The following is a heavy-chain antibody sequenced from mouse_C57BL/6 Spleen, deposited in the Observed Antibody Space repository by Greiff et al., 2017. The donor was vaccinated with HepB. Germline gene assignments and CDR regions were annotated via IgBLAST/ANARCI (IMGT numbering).Heavy chain of an antibody. CDR2: INPSTGGT. D-gene: IGHD2-3*01. Sequence: EVKLQESGPELVKPGASVKISCKASGYSFTGYYMNWVKQSPEKSLEWIGEINPSTGGTTYNQKFKAKATLTVDKSSSTAYMQLKSLTSEDSAVYYCARGGDGYYAYAMDYWGQGTSVTVSS. J-gene: IGHJ4*01. V-gene: IGHV1-42*01. CDR1: GYSFTGYY. CDR3: ARGGDGYYAYAMDY.